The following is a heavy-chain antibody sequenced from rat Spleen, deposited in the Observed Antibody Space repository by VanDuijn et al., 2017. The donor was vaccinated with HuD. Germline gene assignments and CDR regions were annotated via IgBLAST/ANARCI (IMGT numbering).Heavy chain of an antibody. J-gene: IGHJ2*01. CDR1: GFTFSDYN. D-gene: IGHD2-5*01. CDR3: TRADTPPFDY. CDR2: ISYDGSST. Sequence: EVQLVESGGGLVQPGRSLKLSCAASGFTFSDYNMAWVRQAPKKGLEWVATISYDGSSTYYRDSVKGRFTISRDNAKSTLYLQMDSLRSEDTATYYCTRADTPPFDYWGQGVMVTVSS. V-gene: IGHV5-7*01.